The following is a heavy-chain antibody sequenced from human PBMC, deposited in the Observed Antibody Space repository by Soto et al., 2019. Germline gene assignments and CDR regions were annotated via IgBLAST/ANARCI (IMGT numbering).Heavy chain of an antibody. Sequence: SVKVSFKASGGTFSIYGFSWLRQAPGQGPEWIGGIIPILTTPNYAQKFQGRVTIVADESTTTVYMELSSLKFEDTAVYYCATSVGIAPTGEDGMDVWGQGTSVTAP. V-gene: IGHV1-69*13. J-gene: IGHJ6*02. CDR3: ATSVGIAPTGEDGMDV. CDR1: GGTFSIYG. CDR2: IIPILTTP. D-gene: IGHD2-8*02.